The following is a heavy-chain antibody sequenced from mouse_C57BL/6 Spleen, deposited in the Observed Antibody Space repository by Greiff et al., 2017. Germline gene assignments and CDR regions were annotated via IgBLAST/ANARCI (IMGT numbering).Heavy chain of an antibody. CDR2: INPSNGGT. Sequence: QVQLQQPGTELVKPGASVKLSCKASGYTFTSYWMHWVKQRPGQGLEWIGNINPSNGGTNYNEKFKSKATLTVDKSASTAYMQLSSLTSEDSAVYYCARDYYGSSPRYFDVWGTGTTVTVSS. CDR1: GYTFTSYW. J-gene: IGHJ1*03. V-gene: IGHV1-53*01. CDR3: ARDYYGSSPRYFDV. D-gene: IGHD1-1*01.